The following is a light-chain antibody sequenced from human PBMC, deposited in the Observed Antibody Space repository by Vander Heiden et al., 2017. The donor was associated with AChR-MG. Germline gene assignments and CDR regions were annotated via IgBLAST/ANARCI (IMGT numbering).Light chain of an antibody. CDR1: SNDVGAYNY. CDR2: DVN. Sequence: QSALTHPPSVSGSPGPSITIPCTRTSNDVGAYNYVSWYQQRPGKAPKLMIYDVNIRPSGVSNRFYGSKSGNTASLTVSGLQAEDEDDYYCSSYTSSTTVVFGGGTKLTVI. V-gene: IGLV2-14*03. J-gene: IGLJ2*01. CDR3: SSYTSSTTVV.